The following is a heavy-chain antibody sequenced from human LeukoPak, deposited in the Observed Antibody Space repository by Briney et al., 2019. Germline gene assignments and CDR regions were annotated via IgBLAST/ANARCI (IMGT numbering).Heavy chain of an antibody. J-gene: IGHJ6*02. CDR3: ARTPKSGYYGMDV. Sequence: XETLXLTCTVSGGSISSYYWSWIRQPPGKGLEWIGYIYYSGSTNYNPSLKSRVTISVDTSKNQFSLKLSSVTAADTAVYYCARTPKSGYYGMDVWGQGTTVTVSS. V-gene: IGHV4-59*01. D-gene: IGHD3-3*01. CDR2: IYYSGST. CDR1: GGSISSYY.